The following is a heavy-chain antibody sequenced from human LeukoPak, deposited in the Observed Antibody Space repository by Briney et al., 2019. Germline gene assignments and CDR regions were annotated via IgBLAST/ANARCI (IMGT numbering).Heavy chain of an antibody. V-gene: IGHV4-59*01. CDR3: ARGGSSSWYFDY. D-gene: IGHD6-13*01. CDR1: GDSTNSYY. J-gene: IGHJ4*02. CDR2: IHYSGST. Sequence: SETLTLTCTVSGDSTNSYYWSWIRQPPGKGLEWIGNIHYSGSTNYNPSLKSRVTISIATSKHQFSLKLSSVTAADTAVYYCARGGSSSWYFDYWGQGTLVTVSS.